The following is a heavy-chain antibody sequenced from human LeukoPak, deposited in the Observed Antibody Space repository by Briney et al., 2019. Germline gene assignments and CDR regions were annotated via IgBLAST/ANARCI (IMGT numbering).Heavy chain of an antibody. J-gene: IGHJ5*02. Sequence: ASVKVSCKASGYTFTGYYMHWVRQAPGQGLEWMGWVTSYNGDTNYAQKFQGRVTMSADTSTSTAYMELRSLRFDDTAIYYCAKDWHILTGRNCFDPWGQGTLVTVSS. V-gene: IGHV1-18*04. CDR1: GYTFTGYY. CDR3: AKDWHILTGRNCFDP. D-gene: IGHD3-9*01. CDR2: VTSYNGDT.